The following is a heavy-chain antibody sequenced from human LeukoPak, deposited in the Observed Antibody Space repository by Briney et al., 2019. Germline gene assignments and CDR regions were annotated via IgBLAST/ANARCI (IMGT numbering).Heavy chain of an antibody. CDR2: IYSNGGST. CDR1: GFTFSSYV. CDR3: ARSLGITGTTGGYFDY. J-gene: IGHJ4*02. V-gene: IGHV3-64*01. D-gene: IGHD1-7*01. Sequence: GGSLRLSCAASGFTFSSYVMHWVPQAPGKGLEYVSAIYSNGGSTYYANSVKGRFTISRDNSKNTLYLQMGSLRAEDMAVYYCARSLGITGTTGGYFDYWGQGTLVTVSS.